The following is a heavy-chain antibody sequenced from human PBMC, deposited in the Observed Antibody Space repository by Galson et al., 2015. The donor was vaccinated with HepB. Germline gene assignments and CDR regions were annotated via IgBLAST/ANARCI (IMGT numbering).Heavy chain of an antibody. Sequence: SVKVSCKASGYTFSSYSITWVRQAPGQGLEWMGWISPHNRDTNYAQNFQGRVTMTTDTSTSTAYMELRSLRSDDTAVYYCARGALVVAVGATQNNWFDPWGRGTLVTVSS. CDR2: ISPHNRDT. CDR1: GYTFSSYS. D-gene: IGHD2-15*01. J-gene: IGHJ5*02. V-gene: IGHV1-18*01. CDR3: ARGALVVAVGATQNNWFDP.